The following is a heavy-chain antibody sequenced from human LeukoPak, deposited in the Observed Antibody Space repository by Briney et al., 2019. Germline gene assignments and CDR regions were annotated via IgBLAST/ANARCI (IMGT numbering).Heavy chain of an antibody. Sequence: SETLSLTCAVYGGSFSGYYWSWIRQPPGKGLEWIGEINHSGSTNYNPSLKSRVTISVDTSKNQFSLQLNSVTPEDTAVYYCASGWLWFDLWGRGTLVTVSS. CDR1: GGSFSGYY. CDR3: ASGWLWFDL. V-gene: IGHV4-34*01. CDR2: INHSGST. D-gene: IGHD5-12*01. J-gene: IGHJ2*01.